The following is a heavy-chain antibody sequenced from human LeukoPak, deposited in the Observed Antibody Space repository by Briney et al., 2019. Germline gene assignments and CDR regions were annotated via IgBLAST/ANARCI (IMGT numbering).Heavy chain of an antibody. V-gene: IGHV1-2*04. CDR1: GYTFTGYY. J-gene: IGHJ4*02. D-gene: IGHD1-26*01. CDR3: ARDQRKAYSGSYTLEY. Sequence: GASVKVSCKASGYTFTGYYMHWVRQAPGQGLEWMGWINPNSGGTNYAQKFQGWVTMTRDTSISTAYMELSRLRSDDTAVYYCARDQRKAYSGSYTLEYWGQGTLVTVSS. CDR2: INPNSGGT.